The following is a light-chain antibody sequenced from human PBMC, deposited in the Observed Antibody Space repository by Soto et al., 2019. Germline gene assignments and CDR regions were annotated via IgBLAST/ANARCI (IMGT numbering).Light chain of an antibody. Sequence: EIGLTQSPSTLSLSPGERATLSCGASQSVSSYLAWYQQKPGQAPRLLIYDASNRATGIPARFSGSGSGTDFTLTISGLEPEDFAVYYCQQRSNWPPITFGQGTRLEIK. CDR3: QQRSNWPPIT. CDR2: DAS. CDR1: QSVSSY. J-gene: IGKJ5*01. V-gene: IGKV3-11*01.